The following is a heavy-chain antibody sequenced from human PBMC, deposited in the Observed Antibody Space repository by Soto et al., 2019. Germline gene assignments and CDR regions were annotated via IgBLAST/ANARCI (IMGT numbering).Heavy chain of an antibody. J-gene: IGHJ4*02. CDR3: ARGGHVVVVAAALDY. D-gene: IGHD2-21*02. V-gene: IGHV1-46*01. Sequence: QVQLVQSGAEVKKPGASVKVSCKASGDTFTDYYIHWVRQAPGQGLEWMGTVNPSGGHTTYAQHFLGRVTMTRDTSTSTLYRELTSLTSEDTAVDYWARGGHVVVVAAALDYWGQGTLVTVSS. CDR2: VNPSGGHT. CDR1: GDTFTDYY.